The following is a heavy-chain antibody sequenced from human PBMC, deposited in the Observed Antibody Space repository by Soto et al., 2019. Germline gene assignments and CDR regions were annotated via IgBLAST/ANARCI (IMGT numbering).Heavy chain of an antibody. J-gene: IGHJ4*02. Sequence: QVQLVQSGAEMKKPGSSVKVSCQSSGGTFNTYAMNCVRQAPGQGPEWMGDISPMFGAANYATKFQGRVTINADESTGTSYMQLSSLTSEDTALYFCAREVQVHTPAFVYWGQGTLVTVSS. V-gene: IGHV1-69*19. D-gene: IGHD3-10*01. CDR1: GGTFNTYA. CDR2: ISPMFGAA. CDR3: AREVQVHTPAFVY.